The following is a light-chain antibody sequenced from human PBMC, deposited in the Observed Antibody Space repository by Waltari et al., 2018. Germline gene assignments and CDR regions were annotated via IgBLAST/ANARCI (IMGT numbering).Light chain of an antibody. CDR3: LQHNSLPYT. CDR2: AAS. J-gene: IGKJ2*01. Sequence: DIQMPQSPSSLSASVGDRVTITCRASQDINTYLNWYQQKPGKTPKRLIYAASSLESGVPSRFSGSGSGTDFTLTISSLQPEDSATYFCLQHNSLPYTFGQGTKVEIK. V-gene: IGKV1-17*01. CDR1: QDINTY.